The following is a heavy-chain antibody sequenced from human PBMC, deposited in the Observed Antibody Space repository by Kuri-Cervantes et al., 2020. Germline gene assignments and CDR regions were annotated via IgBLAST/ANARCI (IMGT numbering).Heavy chain of an antibody. J-gene: IGHJ4*02. CDR1: GGSFSGYY. Sequence: GSLRLSCAFYGGSFSGYYWSWIRQPPGKGLEWIGEINHSGSTNYNPSLKSRVTISVVTSKNQFSLKLSSVTAADTAVYYCARVTTVVTPVVKPQNFDYWGQGTLVTVSS. D-gene: IGHD4-23*01. CDR3: ARVTTVVTPVVKPQNFDY. CDR2: INHSGST. V-gene: IGHV4-34*01.